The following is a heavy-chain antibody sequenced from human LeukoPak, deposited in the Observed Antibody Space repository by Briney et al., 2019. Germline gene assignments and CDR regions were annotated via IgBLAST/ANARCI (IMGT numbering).Heavy chain of an antibody. Sequence: SETLSLTCTVSGASVNSDNYYWSWIRQPPGKGLEWIGEINHSGSTNYNPSLKSRVTISVDTSKNQFSLKLSSVTAADTAVYYCARGYPPSDRVGSIAVAGKGSYWGQGTLVTVSS. CDR2: INHSGST. V-gene: IGHV4-39*07. CDR3: ARGYPPSDRVGSIAVAGKGSY. CDR1: GASVNSDNYY. D-gene: IGHD6-19*01. J-gene: IGHJ4*02.